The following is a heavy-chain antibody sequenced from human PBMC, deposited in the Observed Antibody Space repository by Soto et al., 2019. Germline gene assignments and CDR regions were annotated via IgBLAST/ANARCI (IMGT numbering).Heavy chain of an antibody. CDR2: ISYDGSNK. CDR1: GFTFSSYA. V-gene: IGHV3-30-3*01. CDR3: ARDQDDLLDV. J-gene: IGHJ6*02. Sequence: GGSLRLSCAASGFTFSSYAMHWVRQAPGKGLEGVAVISYDGSNKYYADSVKCRFTISRDNSKNTLYLQMNSLRAEDTAVYYCARDQDDLLDVWGQGTTVTVSS. D-gene: IGHD3-3*01.